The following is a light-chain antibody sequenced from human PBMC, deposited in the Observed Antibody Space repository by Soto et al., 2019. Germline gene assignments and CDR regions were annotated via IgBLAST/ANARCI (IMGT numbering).Light chain of an antibody. Sequence: ETVLTQPPGTLSLSPGEGATLSCRASQSVSRSYLAWYQQKPGQAPRLLIYDASNRATGIPARFSGSGSGTDFTLTISSLEAEDFAVYYCQQRSIWPLTFGQGTRLEIK. CDR2: DAS. CDR1: QSVSRSY. CDR3: QQRSIWPLT. J-gene: IGKJ5*01. V-gene: IGKV3D-20*02.